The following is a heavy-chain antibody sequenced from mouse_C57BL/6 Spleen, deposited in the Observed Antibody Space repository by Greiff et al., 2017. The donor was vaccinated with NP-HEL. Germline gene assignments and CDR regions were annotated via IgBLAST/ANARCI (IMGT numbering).Heavy chain of an antibody. J-gene: IGHJ1*03. V-gene: IGHV1-22*01. D-gene: IGHD3-2*02. CDR1: GYTFTDYN. CDR3: THSSGYWYFDV. CDR2: INPNNGGP. Sequence: EVQLQQSGPELVKPGASVKMSCKASGYTFTDYNMHWVKQSHGTSLEWIGYINPNNGGPSYNPKFKGKATLTVNKSSSTASMELRSLTSEDSAVYYCTHSSGYWYFDVWGTGTTVTVSS.